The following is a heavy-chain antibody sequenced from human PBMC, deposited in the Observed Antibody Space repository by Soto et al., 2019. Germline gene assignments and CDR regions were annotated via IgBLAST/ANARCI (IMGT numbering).Heavy chain of an antibody. CDR1: GFTFSSYA. J-gene: IGHJ4*02. CDR2: ISGSGGST. CDR3: EKDRALLMVYATTDY. V-gene: IGHV3-23*01. D-gene: IGHD2-8*01. Sequence: LSLSCAASGFTFSSYAMSWVRQAPGKGLEWVSAISGSGGSTYYADSVKGRFTISRDNSKNTLYLQMNSLRAEDTAVYYCEKDRALLMVYATTDYWGQGTLVTVSS.